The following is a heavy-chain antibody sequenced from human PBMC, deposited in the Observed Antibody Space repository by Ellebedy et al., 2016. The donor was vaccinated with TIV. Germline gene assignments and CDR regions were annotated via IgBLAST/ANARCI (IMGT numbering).Heavy chain of an antibody. D-gene: IGHD6-13*01. CDR2: ISYDGSEE. CDR3: AKERQFYSRPWGGFDA. Sequence: GGSLRLSCVASGFSFSTFGMHWVRQPPGKGLEWVALISYDGSEEYYADSVKGRFAISRDNSKDMVFLQMNTLSDGDTAVYYCAKERQFYSRPWGGFDAWGQGTLVTVSS. V-gene: IGHV3-30*18. CDR1: GFSFSTFG. J-gene: IGHJ4*02.